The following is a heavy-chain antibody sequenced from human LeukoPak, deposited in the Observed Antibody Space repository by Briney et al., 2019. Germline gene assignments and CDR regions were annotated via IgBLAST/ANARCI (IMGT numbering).Heavy chain of an antibody. D-gene: IGHD2-15*01. CDR2: INLNGVST. CDR3: ARGHFRKYCSGGSCPSPGDD. V-gene: IGHV3-20*04. Sequence: GGSLRLSCAASGFTFDDYGIGWVRQGPGKGLEWVSGINLNGVSTGYADSVKGRFTITRDNAKNSLYLQMNSLRAENTALYYCARGHFRKYCSGGSCPSPGDDWGQGTLVTVSS. J-gene: IGHJ4*02. CDR1: GFTFDDYG.